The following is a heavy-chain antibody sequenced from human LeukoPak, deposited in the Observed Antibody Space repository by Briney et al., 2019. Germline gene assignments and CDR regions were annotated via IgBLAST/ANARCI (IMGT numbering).Heavy chain of an antibody. CDR2: ISYDGSNK. CDR1: GFTFSSYA. D-gene: IGHD1-14*01. Sequence: GGSLRLSCAASGFTFSSYAMHWVRQAPGKGLEWVAVISYDGSNKYYADSVKGRFTISRDNSKNTLYLQMNSLRAEDTAVYYCARDLRPDGNWFDPWGQGTLVTVSS. CDR3: ARDLRPDGNWFDP. J-gene: IGHJ5*02. V-gene: IGHV3-30-3*01.